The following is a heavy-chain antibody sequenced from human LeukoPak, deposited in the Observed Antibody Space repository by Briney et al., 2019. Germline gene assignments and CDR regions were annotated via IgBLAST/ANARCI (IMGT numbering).Heavy chain of an antibody. CDR2: IYHSGST. D-gene: IGHD2-2*01. V-gene: IGHV4-30-2*01. Sequence: PSETLSLTCTVSGGFISSGGYYWRWIRQPPGKGLEWIGYIYHSGSTYYNPSLKSRVTISVDRSKNQFSLKLSSVTAADTAVYYCASSDIVVVPPAFDIWGQGTMVTVSS. CDR3: ASSDIVVVPPAFDI. CDR1: GGFISSGGYY. J-gene: IGHJ3*02.